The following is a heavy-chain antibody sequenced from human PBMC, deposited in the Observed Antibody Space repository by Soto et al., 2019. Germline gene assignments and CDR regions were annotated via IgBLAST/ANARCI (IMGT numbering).Heavy chain of an antibody. CDR3: AHRATMTIFGLIIDNGIWFDP. J-gene: IGHJ5*02. D-gene: IGHD3-3*01. CDR1: GFSLSTSGAA. Sequence: QINLIESGPTLVKPTQTLTLTCTFSGFSLSTSGAAVGWVRQPPGRALEWLALIYWDGGKCYNASLGNRLTITKDTSMNQVVLTLTNVDPADTATYYCAHRATMTIFGLIIDNGIWFDPWGQGTRVIVSS. V-gene: IGHV2-5*02. CDR2: IYWDGGK.